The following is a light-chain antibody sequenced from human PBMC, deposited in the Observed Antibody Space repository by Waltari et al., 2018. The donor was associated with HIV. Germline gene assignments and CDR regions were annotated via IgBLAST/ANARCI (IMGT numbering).Light chain of an antibody. V-gene: IGLV3-25*03. CDR2: KDT. Sequence: SFELTQPPSVSVSPGQTAKITCSGDALAKQYTYWYQQKPGQAPVVVIYKDTERPSGIPERFSGSSSWTTVTLTISGVQAEDEADYYCQSADTSGTRVFGSGTKVTVL. CDR3: QSADTSGTRV. J-gene: IGLJ1*01. CDR1: ALAKQY.